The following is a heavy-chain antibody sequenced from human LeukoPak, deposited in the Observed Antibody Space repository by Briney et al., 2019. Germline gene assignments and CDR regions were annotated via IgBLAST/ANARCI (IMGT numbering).Heavy chain of an antibody. CDR3: VKDHEYSYDY. D-gene: IGHD4-11*01. CDR2: ISINGDNT. Sequence: PGGSLRLSCSASGFIFNKYAMHWVRQAPGKGLEFVSTISINGDNTYYADSVKGRFTIFRDNSKNTLYIQMRSLRVEDTAVYYCVKDHEYSYDYWGRGTLVTVSS. J-gene: IGHJ4*02. V-gene: IGHV3-64D*06. CDR1: GFIFNKYA.